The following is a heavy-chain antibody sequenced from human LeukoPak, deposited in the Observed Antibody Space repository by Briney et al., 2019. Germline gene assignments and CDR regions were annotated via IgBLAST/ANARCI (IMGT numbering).Heavy chain of an antibody. V-gene: IGHV1-46*01. CDR3: ARDLAAAGKDY. D-gene: IGHD6-13*01. J-gene: IGHJ4*02. Sequence: ASVKVPCKASGYTFTSYYMHWVRQAPGQGLEWMGIINPSGGSTSYAQKFQGRVTMTRDTSTSTVYMELSSLRSEDTAVYYCARDLAAAGKDYWGQGTLVTVSS. CDR2: INPSGGST. CDR1: GYTFTSYY.